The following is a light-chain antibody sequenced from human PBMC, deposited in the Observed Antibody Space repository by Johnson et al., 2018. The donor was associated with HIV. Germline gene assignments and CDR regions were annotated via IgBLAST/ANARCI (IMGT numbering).Light chain of an antibody. Sequence: QSVLTQPPSVSAAPGQKVTISCSGSSCDIGNNYVSCHQQLPGTAPKLLIYDNNKRPSGIPDRFSGSKSGTSATLGITGLQTGDEADYYCGTWDSILSRYVFDTGTKVTVL. V-gene: IGLV1-51*01. J-gene: IGLJ1*01. CDR3: GTWDSILSRYV. CDR2: DNN. CDR1: SCDIGNNY.